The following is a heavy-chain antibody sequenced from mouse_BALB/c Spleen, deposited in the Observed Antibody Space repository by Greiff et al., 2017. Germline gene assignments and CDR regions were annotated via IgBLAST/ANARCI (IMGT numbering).Heavy chain of an antibody. CDR3: ARWLPHAMDY. CDR2: ISSGGST. CDR1: GFTFSSYA. Sequence: EVQVVESGGGLVKPGGSLKLSCAASGFTFSSYAMSWVRQTPEKRLEWVASISSGGSTYYPDSVKGRFTISRDNARNILYLQMSSLRSEDTAMYYCARWLPHAMDYWGQGTSVTVSS. J-gene: IGHJ4*01. D-gene: IGHD2-2*01. V-gene: IGHV5-6-5*01.